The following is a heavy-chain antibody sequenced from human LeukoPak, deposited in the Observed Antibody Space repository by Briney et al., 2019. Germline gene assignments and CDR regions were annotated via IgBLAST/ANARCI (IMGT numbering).Heavy chain of an antibody. CDR2: IYTSRST. J-gene: IGHJ1*01. CDR3: ASPPIGYYDILTGYPIGAEYFQH. V-gene: IGHV4-61*02. D-gene: IGHD3-9*01. Sequence: PSQTLSLTCTLAGGSISSGSYYCSWIRQPAGKGLEWIGRIYTSRSTNYNPSLKTRGTISVGTSKNQFSLKLSSVTAADTAVYDCASPPIGYYDILTGYPIGAEYFQHWGQGTLVTVSS. CDR1: GGSISSGSYY.